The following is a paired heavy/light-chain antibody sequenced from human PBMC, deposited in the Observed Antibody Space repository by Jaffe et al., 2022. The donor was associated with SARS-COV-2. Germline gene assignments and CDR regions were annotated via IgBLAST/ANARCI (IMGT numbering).Light chain of an antibody. CDR3: QQYNNWPPLT. J-gene: IGKJ4*01. V-gene: IGKV3-15*01. CDR1: QSVSSS. CDR2: GAS. Sequence: EIVMTQSPATLSLSPGERATLSCRASQSVSSSLAWYQQKPGQAPRLLIYGASTRATGIPARFSGSGSGTEFTLTISSLQSEDFAVYYCQQYNNWPPLTFGGGTKVEIK.
Heavy chain of an antibody. Sequence: QVQLQESGPGLVKPSETLSLTCTVSGVSINSYYWSWIRQPPGKGLEWIGYIYYTGSTNSNPSLKSRVTMSVDTSKSQFSLRLTSVTAADTAVYYCARWSNYNWFDPWGQGTLVTVSS. J-gene: IGHJ5*02. CDR2: IYYTGST. D-gene: IGHD1-26*01. V-gene: IGHV4-59*01. CDR3: ARWSNYNWFDP. CDR1: GVSINSYY.